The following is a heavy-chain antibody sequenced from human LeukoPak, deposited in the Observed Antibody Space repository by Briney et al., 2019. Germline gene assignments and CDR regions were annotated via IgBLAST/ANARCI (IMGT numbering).Heavy chain of an antibody. CDR3: ARGRYGDYTFDY. D-gene: IGHD4-17*01. V-gene: IGHV4-39*01. CDR2: IYYSGST. Sequence: SETLSLTCTVSGGSISSSSYYWGWIRQPPGKGLEWIGSIYYSGSTYYNPSLKSRVTISVDTSKNQFSLKLSSVTAADTAVYYCARGRYGDYTFDYWGQGTLVTVSS. J-gene: IGHJ4*02. CDR1: GGSISSSSYY.